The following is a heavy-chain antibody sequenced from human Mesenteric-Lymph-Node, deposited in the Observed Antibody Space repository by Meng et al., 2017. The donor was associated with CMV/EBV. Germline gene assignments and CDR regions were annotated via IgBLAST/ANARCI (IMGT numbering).Heavy chain of an antibody. CDR2: INHSGST. D-gene: IGHD3-10*01. V-gene: IGHV4-34*01. CDR1: GGSFSGYY. J-gene: IGHJ5*02. Sequence: GSLRLSCAVYGGSFSGYYWSWIRQPPGKGLEWIGEINHSGSTNYNPSLKSRVTISVDTSKNQFSLKLSSVTAADTAVYYCARGSLRYYGSGSLNWFDPWGQGTLVTVSS. CDR3: ARGSLRYYGSGSLNWFDP.